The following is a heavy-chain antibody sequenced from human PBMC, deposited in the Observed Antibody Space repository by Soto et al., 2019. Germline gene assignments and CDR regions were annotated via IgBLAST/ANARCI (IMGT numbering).Heavy chain of an antibody. CDR1: GYTFTGYY. CDR2: INPNSGGT. J-gene: IGHJ6*03. CDR3: ARERGYSGYVGYYYMDA. Sequence: GASVKVSCKASGYTFTGYYMHWVRQAPGQGLEWMGWINPNSGGTNYAQKFQGWVTMTRDTSISTAYMELSRLRSDDTAVYYCARERGYSGYVGYYYMDAWGKGTTVTVSS. V-gene: IGHV1-2*04. D-gene: IGHD5-12*01.